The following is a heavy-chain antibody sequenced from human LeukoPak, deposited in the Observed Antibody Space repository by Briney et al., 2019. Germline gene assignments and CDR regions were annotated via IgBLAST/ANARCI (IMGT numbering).Heavy chain of an antibody. CDR1: GGSFSGYY. CDR3: ARETAAAGSFIAIHDS. CDR2: INDAEST. V-gene: IGHV4-34*01. D-gene: IGHD6-13*01. Sequence: SETLSLTCAVYGGSFSGYYWSWVRQPPGKGLEWIGEINDAESTNFNPSLKSRVFLSVDTSKNQFSLRLNFVTAADTAIYYCARETAAAGSFIAIHDSWGQGTLVTVSS. J-gene: IGHJ4*02.